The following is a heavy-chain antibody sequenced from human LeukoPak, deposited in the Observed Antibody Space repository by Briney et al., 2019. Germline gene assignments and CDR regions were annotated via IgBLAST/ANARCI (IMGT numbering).Heavy chain of an antibody. J-gene: IGHJ4*02. CDR3: ASAGDTAMVTGLGY. CDR2: IYSSGST. CDR1: GGSISSASYY. D-gene: IGHD5-18*01. V-gene: IGHV4-61*02. Sequence: SETLSLTCSVSGGSISSASYYWSWIRQPAGKGLEWIGRIYSSGSTNYNPSLQSRLTMSVDTSKNQFSPKLSSVTAADTAVYYCASAGDTAMVTGLGYWGQGTLVTVSS.